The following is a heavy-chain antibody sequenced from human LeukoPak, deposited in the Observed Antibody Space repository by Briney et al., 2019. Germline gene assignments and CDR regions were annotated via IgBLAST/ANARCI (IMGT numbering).Heavy chain of an antibody. CDR2: IRSKAYGGTT. V-gene: IGHV3-49*04. CDR1: GFTFGDYA. J-gene: IGHJ5*02. D-gene: IGHD3-10*01. Sequence: QPGRSLRLSCTASGFTFGDYATSWVRQAPGKGLEWVGFIRSKAYGGTTEYAASVKGRFTISRDDSKSIAYLQMNSLKTEDTAVYYCTRWLQVRGVIPLGFDPWGQGTLVTVSS. CDR3: TRWLQVRGVIPLGFDP.